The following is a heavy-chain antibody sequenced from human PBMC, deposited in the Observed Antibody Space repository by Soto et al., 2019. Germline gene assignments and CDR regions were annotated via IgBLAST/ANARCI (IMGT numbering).Heavy chain of an antibody. Sequence: ASEKVSCKASGYTFTGYYMHWVRQAPGQGLEWMGWINPNNGGTNYAQKFQGRVTMTRDTSISTAYMELSSLRSDDTAVYYCAREPLYGCSNTSCYNNWFDPWGQGTLVT. CDR2: INPNNGGT. CDR1: GYTFTGYY. D-gene: IGHD2-2*02. J-gene: IGHJ5*02. V-gene: IGHV1-2*02. CDR3: AREPLYGCSNTSCYNNWFDP.